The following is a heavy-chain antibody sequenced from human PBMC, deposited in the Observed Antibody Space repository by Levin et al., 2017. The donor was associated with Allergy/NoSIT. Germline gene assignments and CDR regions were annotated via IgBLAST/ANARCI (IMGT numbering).Heavy chain of an antibody. Sequence: ESLKISCTVSGGSISSYYWSWIRQPPGKGLEWIGYIYYSGSTNYNPSLKSRVTISVDTSKNQFSLKLSSVTAADTAVYYCARVVGYSNRWFDPWGQGTLVTVSS. CDR1: GGSISSYY. CDR3: ARVVGYSNRWFDP. CDR2: IYYSGST. D-gene: IGHD6-13*01. J-gene: IGHJ5*02. V-gene: IGHV4-59*01.